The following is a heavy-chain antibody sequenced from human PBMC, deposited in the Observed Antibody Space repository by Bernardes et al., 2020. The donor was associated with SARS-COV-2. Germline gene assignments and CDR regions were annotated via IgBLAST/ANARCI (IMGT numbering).Heavy chain of an antibody. V-gene: IGHV4-39*01. Sequence: SEPLSLTCTVSGGSISSSSYYWGWLLQPPGKGLEWIGSIYYSGITYYNPSLKSRVTISVDTSKNQFSLKLSSVTAADTAVYYCARRNYYDFWSGYGYWFDPWGQGTLVTVSS. CDR2: IYYSGIT. J-gene: IGHJ5*02. D-gene: IGHD3-3*01. CDR3: ARRNYYDFWSGYGYWFDP. CDR1: GGSISSSSYY.